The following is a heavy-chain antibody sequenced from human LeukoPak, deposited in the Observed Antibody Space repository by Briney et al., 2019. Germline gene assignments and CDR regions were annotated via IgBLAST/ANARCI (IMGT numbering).Heavy chain of an antibody. CDR1: GFTFSSYS. V-gene: IGHV3-48*01. Sequence: GGSLRLSCAASGFTFSSYSMNWVRQAPGKGLEWVSYISSSSSTIYYADSVKGRFTISRDNAKNSLYLQMNSLRAEDTAVYYCARAPDDFCSGYYDYWGQGTVVTVSS. CDR2: ISSSSSTI. J-gene: IGHJ4*02. D-gene: IGHD3-3*01. CDR3: ARAPDDFCSGYYDY.